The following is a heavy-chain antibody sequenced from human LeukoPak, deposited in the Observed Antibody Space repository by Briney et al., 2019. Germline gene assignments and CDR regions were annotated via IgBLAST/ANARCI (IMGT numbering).Heavy chain of an antibody. J-gene: IGHJ3*02. CDR2: IYTSGST. CDR1: GGSISSYY. D-gene: IGHD3-22*01. V-gene: IGHV4-4*07. Sequence: SETLSLTCTVSGGSISSYYWSWIRQPAEKGLEWIGRIYTSGSTNYNPSLKSRVTMSVDTSKNQFSLKLSSVTAADTAVYYCARGRNYYDSSGYYYESAFDIWGQGTMVTVSS. CDR3: ARGRNYYDSSGYYYESAFDI.